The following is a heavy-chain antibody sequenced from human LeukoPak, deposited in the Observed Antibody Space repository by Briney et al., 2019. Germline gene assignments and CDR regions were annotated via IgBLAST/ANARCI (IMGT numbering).Heavy chain of an antibody. Sequence: GGSLRLSCDASGFSINDYYMSWIRQSPGKGLEWISYITSGGASTNYADSVKGRFTISRDKAKNSVALQLNSLRAEDTAVYYCTRQRRGTYYAFDSWGQGTLVTVSS. CDR2: ITSGGAST. CDR1: GFSINDYY. CDR3: TRQRRGTYYAFDS. J-gene: IGHJ4*02. D-gene: IGHD3-16*01. V-gene: IGHV3-11*01.